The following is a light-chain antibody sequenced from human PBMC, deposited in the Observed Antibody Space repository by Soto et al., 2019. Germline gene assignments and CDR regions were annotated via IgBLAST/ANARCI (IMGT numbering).Light chain of an antibody. J-gene: IGLJ1*01. Sequence: QFVLTQPASVSGSPGQSITISCTGTSSDVGSYNYVSWYQQHPGKATKLRIYEVSDRPSGISSRFSGSKSGNTAFMTISGLQTEDEADYYCSSYTSSRTLFGTGTKVTVL. CDR2: EVS. CDR1: SSDVGSYNY. V-gene: IGLV2-14*01. CDR3: SSYTSSRTL.